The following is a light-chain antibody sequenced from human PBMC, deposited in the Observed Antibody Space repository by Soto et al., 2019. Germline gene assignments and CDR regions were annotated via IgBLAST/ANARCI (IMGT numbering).Light chain of an antibody. CDR1: QSVTTY. J-gene: IGKJ3*01. CDR3: QRYGSSPPFT. V-gene: IGKV3-20*01. Sequence: IVLTQSPCTLSLSPGDRATLSCRASQSVTTYLAWYRQQPGQAPRLLIYGASSRATGIPDRFSGSGSGTDFTLTITRLEPEDFAVYYCQRYGSSPPFTFGPGTKVDIK. CDR2: GAS.